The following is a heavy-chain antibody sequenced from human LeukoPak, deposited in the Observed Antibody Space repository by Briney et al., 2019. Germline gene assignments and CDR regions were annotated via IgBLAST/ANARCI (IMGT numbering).Heavy chain of an antibody. CDR1: GFTFSSYG. CDR2: IWNDGSNK. CDR3: ASPTQYYYDSSTSTHFDY. D-gene: IGHD3-22*01. V-gene: IGHV3-30*19. J-gene: IGHJ4*02. Sequence: PGRSLRLSCAASGFTFSSYGMHWVRQAPGQGLEWVAVIWNDGSNKYYADSVKGRFTISRDNSKNTLYLQMNSLRAEDTAVYYCASPTQYYYDSSTSTHFDYWGQGTLVTVSS.